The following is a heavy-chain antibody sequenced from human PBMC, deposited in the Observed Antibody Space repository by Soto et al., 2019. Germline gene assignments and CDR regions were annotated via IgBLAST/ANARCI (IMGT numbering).Heavy chain of an antibody. CDR1: GVSIISSSYY. Sequence: SETLSLTCTVSGVSIISSSYYWVLIRQPPGKGLEWIGSIYYSGSTYYNPSLKSRVTISVDTSKNQFSLKLSSVTAADTAVYYCARRDYCSSTSCYPFDSCGQGTMVTVSS. J-gene: IGHJ3*02. CDR3: ARRDYCSSTSCYPFDS. V-gene: IGHV4-39*01. D-gene: IGHD2-2*01. CDR2: IYYSGST.